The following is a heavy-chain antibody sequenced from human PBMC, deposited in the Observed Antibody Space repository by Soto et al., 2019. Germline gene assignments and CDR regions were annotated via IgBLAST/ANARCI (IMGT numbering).Heavy chain of an antibody. J-gene: IGHJ3*01. D-gene: IGHD3-22*01. CDR2: IDAGNAKT. CDR3: ARVSSGSDAFDV. Sequence: ASVKVSCKASGYTFISYTIHWVRQAPGQRLEWMVWIDAGNAKTKYSQKFQGRVTITRDTSASTTYMELSSLRFEVTAMYYCARVSSGSDAFDVWGQGTLVTVSS. CDR1: GYTFISYT. V-gene: IGHV1-3*01.